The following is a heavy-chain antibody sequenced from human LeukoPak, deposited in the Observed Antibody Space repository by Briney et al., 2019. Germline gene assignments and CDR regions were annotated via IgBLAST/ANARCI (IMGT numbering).Heavy chain of an antibody. Sequence: SETLSLTCTVSGGSISSSAYHWGWIRQPPGKGLEWVGSIHSSGSTYYNPSLKSRVTIPVDTSKNQFSLKLSSVTAADTAVYYCARVQGDYYDSSGYRKRHFDYWGQGTLVTVSS. J-gene: IGHJ4*02. V-gene: IGHV4-39*07. D-gene: IGHD3-22*01. CDR3: ARVQGDYYDSSGYRKRHFDY. CDR1: GGSISSSAYH. CDR2: IHSSGST.